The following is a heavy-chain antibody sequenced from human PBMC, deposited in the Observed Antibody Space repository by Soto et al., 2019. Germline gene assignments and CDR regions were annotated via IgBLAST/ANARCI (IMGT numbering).Heavy chain of an antibody. CDR2: INTDGGST. D-gene: IGHD3-22*01. V-gene: IGHV3-74*01. CDR3: ARPRYDSTGTPFDH. Sequence: EVQLVESGGGLVQPGGSLRLSCAASGFTFSSYWLHWVRQAPGKGLVWVSGINTDGGSTDYADSVKGRFIISRDNAKNTRYMQMSRLRAEDTAVYYCARPRYDSTGTPFDHWGLGTLVTVSS. J-gene: IGHJ4*02. CDR1: GFTFSSYW.